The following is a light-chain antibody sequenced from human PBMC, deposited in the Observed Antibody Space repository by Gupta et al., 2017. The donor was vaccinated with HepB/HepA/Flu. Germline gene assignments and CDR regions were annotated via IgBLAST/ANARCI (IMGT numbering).Light chain of an antibody. CDR2: AAS. CDR1: QSISSY. J-gene: IGKJ5*01. V-gene: IGKV1-39*01. CDR3: QQSYSTPPIA. Sequence: DIQMTQSPSSLSASVGDRVTITCRARQSISSYLNWYKQKPGKAPKLLIYAASSCQSGVTSMFGGSGYGKDLTLTNSRRQQEDFATTYSQQSYSTPPIAFGQGTRMEIK.